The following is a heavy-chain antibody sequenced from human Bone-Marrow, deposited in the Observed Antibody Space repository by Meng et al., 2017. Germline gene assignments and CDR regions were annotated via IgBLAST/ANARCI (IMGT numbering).Heavy chain of an antibody. CDR1: GGSISTSDW. D-gene: IGHD3-22*01. CDR2: IQHSGST. J-gene: IGHJ5*02. CDR3: ARIPDYDTSAS. Sequence: QVQLQESGPGLVKPSGNLSLNCAVSGGSISTSDWWSWVRQPPGKGLEWIGEIQHSGSTNYNPSLQSRVTISVDKSRNQFSLKLSSVTAADTAVYYCARIPDYDTSASWGQGSLVTVSS. V-gene: IGHV4-4*02.